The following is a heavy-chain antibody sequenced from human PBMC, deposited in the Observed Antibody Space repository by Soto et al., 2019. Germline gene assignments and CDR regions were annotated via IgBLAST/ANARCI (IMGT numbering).Heavy chain of an antibody. CDR1: GGSFSGYY. V-gene: IGHV4-34*01. CDR3: ARVTGRYYYGMDV. J-gene: IGHJ6*02. Sequence: QVQLQQWGAGLLKPSETLSLTCAVYGGSFSGYYWSWIRQPPGKGLEWIGEINHSGSTNYNPSLKRRVTISADTSKNQFSRKLSSVTAADTAVYYCARVTGRYYYGMDVWGQGTTVTVSS. CDR2: INHSGST.